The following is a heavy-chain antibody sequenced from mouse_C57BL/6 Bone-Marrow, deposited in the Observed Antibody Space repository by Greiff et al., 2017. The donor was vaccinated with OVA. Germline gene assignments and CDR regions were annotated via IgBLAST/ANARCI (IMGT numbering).Heavy chain of an antibody. CDR3: ARDSPRFAY. Sequence: EVKLQESGPGLVKPSQSLSLSCSVTGYSITSGYYWNWIRQFPGNKLEWMGYIRYDGSNNYNPSLKNRISITRDTSKNQFFLKLNSVTTEDTATYYCARDSPRFAYWGQGTLVTVSA. CDR1: GYSITSGYY. CDR2: IRYDGSN. J-gene: IGHJ3*01. V-gene: IGHV3-6*01.